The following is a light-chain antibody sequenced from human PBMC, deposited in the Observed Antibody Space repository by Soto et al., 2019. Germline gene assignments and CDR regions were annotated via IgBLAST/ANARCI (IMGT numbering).Light chain of an antibody. J-gene: IGLJ1*01. CDR3: CSYTSSTTYV. CDR1: SSDVGGYNF. Sequence: QSVLTQPASVSGSPGQSITISCTGTSSDVGGYNFVSWYQQRPGKAPKFMIFEVTNRPSGISDRFSGSKSGNTASLTISGLQAEDEADYYCCSYTSSTTYVFGTGTKVTVL. V-gene: IGLV2-14*01. CDR2: EVT.